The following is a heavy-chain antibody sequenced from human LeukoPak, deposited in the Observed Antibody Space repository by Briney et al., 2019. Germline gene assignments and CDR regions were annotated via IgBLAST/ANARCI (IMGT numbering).Heavy chain of an antibody. J-gene: IGHJ4*02. Sequence: PGGSLRLSCAASGFTFSSYGMHWVRQAPGKGLEWVAVIWYDGSNKYYADSVKGRFTISRDNSKNTLYLQMNSLRAEDTAVYYCARDTDLGYGDYGGIDYWGQGTLVTVSS. D-gene: IGHD4-17*01. CDR2: IWYDGSNK. CDR3: ARDTDLGYGDYGGIDY. CDR1: GFTFSSYG. V-gene: IGHV3-33*01.